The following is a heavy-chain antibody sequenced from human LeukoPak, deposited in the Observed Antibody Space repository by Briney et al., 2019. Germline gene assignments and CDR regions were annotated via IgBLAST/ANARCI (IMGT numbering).Heavy chain of an antibody. CDR3: ARVFGAWSMYFDF. CDR2: IYYSGST. J-gene: IGHJ4*02. Sequence: PSETLSLTCTVSGGSISSGSYYWGWIRQPPGKGLEWIGSIYYSGSTYYNPSLKSRVTISVDTSKNQFSLKLSSVTAADTAVYYCARVFGAWSMYFDFWGQGTLVAVSS. V-gene: IGHV4-39*07. CDR1: GGSISSGSYY. D-gene: IGHD3-3*01.